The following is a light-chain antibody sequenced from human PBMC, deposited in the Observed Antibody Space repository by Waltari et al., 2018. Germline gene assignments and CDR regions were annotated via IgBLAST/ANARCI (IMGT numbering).Light chain of an antibody. J-gene: IGKJ1*01. Sequence: ILLTQPPDFLPLSLGERATINCKSSLSIFFNSNNRNYLAWYQQKPGQPPKLLISWASTREFGVPDRFSGSGSGTDFTLTIRSLQAEDVAVYYCLQYFSSPRTFGQGTKVEIK. CDR1: LSIFFNSNNRNY. V-gene: IGKV4-1*01. CDR2: WAS. CDR3: LQYFSSPRT.